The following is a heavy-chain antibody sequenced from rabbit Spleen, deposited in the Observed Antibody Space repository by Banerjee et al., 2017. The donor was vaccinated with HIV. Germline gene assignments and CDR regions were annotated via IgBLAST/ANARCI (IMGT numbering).Heavy chain of an antibody. CDR3: ARDTGSSFSSYGMDL. CDR2: AYAGSSANT. V-gene: IGHV1S40*01. D-gene: IGHD8-1*01. CDR1: GFSFNSGYD. Sequence: QSLEESGGGLVKPGASLTLTCKASGFSFNSGYDMCWVRQAPGKGLEWVACAYAGSSANTYSATWAKGRFTISKTSSTTVTLQMTGLTVADTATYFCARDTGSSFSSYGMDLWGQGTLVTVS. J-gene: IGHJ3*01.